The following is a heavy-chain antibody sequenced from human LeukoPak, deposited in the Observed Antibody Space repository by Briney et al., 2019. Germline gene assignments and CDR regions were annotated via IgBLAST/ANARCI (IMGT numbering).Heavy chain of an antibody. CDR1: EFTFSDHY. CDR3: TKLARAPRYFDY. J-gene: IGHJ4*01. V-gene: IGHV3-72*01. CDR2: SRDKGNSYTT. Sequence: GGSQRLSCAASEFTFSDHYIDWVRQSPGKGLEGVGRSRDKGNSYTTAYAASASGRLTISRLDYNESLHLQLNSLKIDDMAVYYCTKLARAPRYFDYWGQGTLVTVSS.